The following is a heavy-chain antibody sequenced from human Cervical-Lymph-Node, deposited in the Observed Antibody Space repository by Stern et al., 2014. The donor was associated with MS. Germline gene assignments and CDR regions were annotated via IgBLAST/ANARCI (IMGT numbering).Heavy chain of an antibody. V-gene: IGHV5-51*03. CDR1: GYTFTDYW. Sequence: VQLVQSGAEVRKPGESLKISCKASGYTFTDYWIGWVRQMPGKGLEWMGIIYPRDSDITYSPSFQGQVTISADRSLSPAYLQWSSLRASDTAIYYCARRMPPDYWGQGTLVTVSS. J-gene: IGHJ4*02. CDR2: IYPRDSDI. D-gene: IGHD2-2*01. CDR3: ARRMPPDY.